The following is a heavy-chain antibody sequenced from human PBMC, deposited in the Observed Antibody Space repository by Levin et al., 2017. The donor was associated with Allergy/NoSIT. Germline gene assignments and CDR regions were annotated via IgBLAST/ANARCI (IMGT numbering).Heavy chain of an antibody. Sequence: ATDWVRQAQGKGLEWVSGISESGGSTYYADSVKGRFTISRDNSRDTLYLQMNSLRAEDTAVYYCAKDTPALSAGPYFDYWGQGTLVTVSS. CDR1: A. CDR2: ISESGGST. D-gene: IGHD2-2*01. CDR3: AKDTPALSAGPYFDY. V-gene: IGHV3-23*01. J-gene: IGHJ4*02.